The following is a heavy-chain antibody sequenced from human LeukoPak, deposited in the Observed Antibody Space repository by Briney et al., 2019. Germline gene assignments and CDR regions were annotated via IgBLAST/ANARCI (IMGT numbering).Heavy chain of an antibody. CDR2: INAGNGNT. V-gene: IGHV1-3*01. J-gene: IGHJ4*02. CDR1: GYTFTSYA. Sequence: ASVKVSCKASGYTFTSYAMHWVRQAPGQRLEWMGWINAGNGNTKYSQKFQGRVTITRDTPASTAYMELSSLRSEDTAVYYCARDQEYYYDSSGYYGSDYWGQGTLVTVSS. D-gene: IGHD3-22*01. CDR3: ARDQEYYYDSSGYYGSDY.